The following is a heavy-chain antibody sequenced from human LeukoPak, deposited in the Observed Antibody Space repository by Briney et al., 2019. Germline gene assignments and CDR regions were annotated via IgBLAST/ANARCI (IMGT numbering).Heavy chain of an antibody. CDR3: ARDSDSSGWLDYYMDV. CDR2: IKSDGST. Sequence: PGGSLRLSCAASGFTFSSYWMHWVRQTPGKGLMWVARIKSDGSTIYADSVQGRFTISRDNARNSLYLQMNSLRAEDTAVYYCARDSDSSGWLDYYMDVWGKGTTVTISS. V-gene: IGHV3-74*01. D-gene: IGHD6-19*01. J-gene: IGHJ6*03. CDR1: GFTFSSYW.